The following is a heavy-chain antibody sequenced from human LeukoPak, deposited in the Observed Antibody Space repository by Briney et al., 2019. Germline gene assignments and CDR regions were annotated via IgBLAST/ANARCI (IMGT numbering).Heavy chain of an antibody. V-gene: IGHV3-48*02. CDR2: ISSGSTTI. CDR3: ARVSYGSSWSDY. J-gene: IGHJ4*02. D-gene: IGHD6-13*01. Sequence: PGGSLRLSCVASGFSFSIYAMSWVRQAPGKGLEWVSYISSGSTTIYYADSVQGRFTISRDNAKNSLYLQMNSLTDEDTAVYYCARVSYGSSWSDYWGQGTLVTVSS. CDR1: GFSFSIYA.